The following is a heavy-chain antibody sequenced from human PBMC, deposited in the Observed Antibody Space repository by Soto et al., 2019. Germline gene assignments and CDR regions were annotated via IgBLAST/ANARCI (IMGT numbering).Heavy chain of an antibody. CDR3: ARTVGATYYYYGMDV. D-gene: IGHD1-26*01. Sequence: PSETLSLTCAVYGGSFSGYYWCWIRQPPGEGQVWIGEMNHSGSTNYNPSLKSRVTISVDTSKNQFSLKLSSVTAADTAVYYCARTVGATYYYYGMDVWGQGATVTVSS. V-gene: IGHV4-34*01. J-gene: IGHJ6*02. CDR1: GGSFSGYY. CDR2: MNHSGST.